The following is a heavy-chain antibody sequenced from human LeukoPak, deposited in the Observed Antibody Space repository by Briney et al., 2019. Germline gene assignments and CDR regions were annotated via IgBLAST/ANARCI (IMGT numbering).Heavy chain of an antibody. J-gene: IGHJ4*02. Sequence: SETLSLTCTVSGGSISGYYWTWIRQPPGKGLEWIGYIYYSGSTNYNPSLKTRVTISVDMSKNQYSLKLSSVTAADTAVYYCAGPRSYFDYWGQGTLVTVSS. CDR1: GGSISGYY. V-gene: IGHV4-59*08. CDR3: AGPRSYFDY. CDR2: IYYSGST.